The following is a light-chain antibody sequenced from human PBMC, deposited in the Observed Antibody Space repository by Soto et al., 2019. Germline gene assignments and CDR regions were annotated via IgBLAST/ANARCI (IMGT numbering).Light chain of an antibody. CDR2: WAS. CDR3: QQYHTLPIT. CDR1: QSLLHGSDNQNN. V-gene: IGKV4-1*01. J-gene: IGKJ5*01. Sequence: IVLTQSPDALGVSLGAIATISCRSSQSLLHGSDNQNNFTWFQHKPRHPLLLLVYWASTRESVVPDRFSGSGSETDFTLTISSLQAEDLAVYYCQQYHTLPITFGQGTRLDIK.